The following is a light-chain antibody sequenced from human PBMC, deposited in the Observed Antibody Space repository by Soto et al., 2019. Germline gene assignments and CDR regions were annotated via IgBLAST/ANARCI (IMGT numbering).Light chain of an antibody. V-gene: IGKV3-15*01. J-gene: IGKJ2*01. CDR3: QQYATSHMYT. CDR1: QSVSSN. Sequence: EIVMTQSPATLSVSPGERATLSCRASQSVSSNLAWYQQKPGQAPRLLIYGASTRATGIPARFSGSGSGTDFTLTITRLEPEDFAVYYCQQYATSHMYTFGQGTKLEIK. CDR2: GAS.